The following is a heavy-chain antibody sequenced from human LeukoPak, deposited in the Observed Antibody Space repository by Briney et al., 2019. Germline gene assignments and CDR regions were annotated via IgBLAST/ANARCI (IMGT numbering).Heavy chain of an antibody. CDR2: INHRGST. J-gene: IGHJ4*02. Sequence: PSETLSLTCAVYGGSFSGYYWNWIRQPPGKGLEWIGEINHRGSTNYNPSLKSRVTISVDTSKNQFSLKLSSVTAAGTAVYYCARDRCSGGSCYSDYWGQGTLVTVSS. CDR1: GGSFSGYY. V-gene: IGHV4-34*01. D-gene: IGHD2-15*01. CDR3: ARDRCSGGSCYSDY.